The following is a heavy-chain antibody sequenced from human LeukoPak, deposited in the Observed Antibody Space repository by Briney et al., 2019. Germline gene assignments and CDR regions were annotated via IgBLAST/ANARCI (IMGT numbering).Heavy chain of an antibody. CDR2: INSVGSST. J-gene: IGHJ6*04. V-gene: IGHV3-74*01. CDR3: ARAGVLAGLDV. Sequence: GGSLRLSCAASGFTFSTYWMHWVRQAPGKGLVWVSRINSVGSSTNYADSVKGRFTISRDNAKNTLYLQMNSLRAEDTAVYYCARAGVLAGLDVWGKGTTVTVSS. D-gene: IGHD3-10*01. CDR1: GFTFSTYW.